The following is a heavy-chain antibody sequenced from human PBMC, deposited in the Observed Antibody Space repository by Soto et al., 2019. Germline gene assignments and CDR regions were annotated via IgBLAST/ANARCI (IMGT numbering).Heavy chain of an antibody. Sequence: QITLKESGPTLVKPTQTLTLTCTFSGFSLSTSGVGVAWTRQPPGKALEWLALIYWDDDKYYNPSLKSRLTINKXTXKNRVVLTMTDMDPVDTATYYCAHRLITGTPRGMDVWGQGTTVIVSS. CDR3: AHRLITGTPRGMDV. CDR2: IYWDDDK. D-gene: IGHD1-7*01. J-gene: IGHJ6*02. V-gene: IGHV2-5*02. CDR1: GFSLSTSGVG.